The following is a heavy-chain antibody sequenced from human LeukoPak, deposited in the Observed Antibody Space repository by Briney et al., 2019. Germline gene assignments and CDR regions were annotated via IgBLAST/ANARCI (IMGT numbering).Heavy chain of an antibody. Sequence: ASVKVSCKASGGTFSSYAISWVRQAPGQGLEWMGGIIPIFGTANYAQKFQGRVTITADKSTSTAYMELSSLRSEDTAVYYCARWYYYDSSGYYYSDYWGQGTLVTVSS. CDR1: GGTFSSYA. V-gene: IGHV1-69*06. D-gene: IGHD3-22*01. J-gene: IGHJ4*02. CDR2: IIPIFGTA. CDR3: ARWYYYDSSGYYYSDY.